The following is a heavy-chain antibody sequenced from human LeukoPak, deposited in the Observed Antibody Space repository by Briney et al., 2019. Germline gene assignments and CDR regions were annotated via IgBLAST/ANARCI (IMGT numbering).Heavy chain of an antibody. CDR3: PKRIFPVGIALVHYGLVL. Sequence: SDTLSLTCTLWGGSIGSYYWSWIRHPPGKGLEWSGYIYCRGRTNYNPSLKSRATISVDTSNNQFSLKLISVPAADTAVYYCPKRIFPVGIALVHYGLVLWGQGTTVTVSS. CDR2: IYCRGRT. V-gene: IGHV4-59*08. CDR1: GGSIGSYY. J-gene: IGHJ6*02. D-gene: IGHD6-19*01.